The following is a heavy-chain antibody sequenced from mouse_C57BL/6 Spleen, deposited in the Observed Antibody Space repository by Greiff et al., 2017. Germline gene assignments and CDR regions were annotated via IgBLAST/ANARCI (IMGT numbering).Heavy chain of an antibody. CDR3: ARIYYYGSSYYFDY. CDR1: GFTFSDYG. V-gene: IGHV5-17*01. J-gene: IGHJ2*01. Sequence: EVKLVESGGGLVKPGGSLKLSCAASGFTFSDYGMHWVCQAPEKGLEWVAYISSGSSTIYYADTVKGRFTISRDNAKNTLFLQMTSLRSEDTAMYYCARIYYYGSSYYFDYWGQGTTLTVSS. CDR2: ISSGSSTI. D-gene: IGHD1-1*01.